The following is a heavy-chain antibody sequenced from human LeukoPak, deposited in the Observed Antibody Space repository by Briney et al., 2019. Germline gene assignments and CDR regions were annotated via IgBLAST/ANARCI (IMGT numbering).Heavy chain of an antibody. CDR2: IRNDETEK. V-gene: IGHV3-30*02. J-gene: IGHJ6*04. CDR3: AKDDPVSHV. D-gene: IGHD2-8*01. Sequence: GGSLRLSCAASGFSFSYYGMHWVRQAPGKGLEWVAFIRNDETEKYYAESVKGRFTISRDKSKNTLYLQMDSLSAEDTAVYYCAKDDPVSHVWGKGTTVTVSA. CDR1: GFSFSYYG.